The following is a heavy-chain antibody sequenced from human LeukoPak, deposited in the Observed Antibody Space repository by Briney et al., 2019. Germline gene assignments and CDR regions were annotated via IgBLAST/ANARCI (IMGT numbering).Heavy chain of an antibody. CDR3: TTPFPRYYDSSGYCH. CDR2: MKSKTDGGTT. CDR1: GFTFNNAW. Sequence: GGSLRLSCAASGFTFNNAWMSWVRQAPGKGLEWVGRMKSKTDGGTTDYAGPVKGRFTISRDDSKNTLFLQMNSLKTEDTAVYYCTTPFPRYYDSSGYCHWAQGTLVTVSS. V-gene: IGHV3-15*01. J-gene: IGHJ4*02. D-gene: IGHD3-22*01.